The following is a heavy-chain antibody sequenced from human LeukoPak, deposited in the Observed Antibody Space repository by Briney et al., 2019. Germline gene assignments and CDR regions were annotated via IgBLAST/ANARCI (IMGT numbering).Heavy chain of an antibody. Sequence: GGSLRLSCAASGFTFSSYALSWVRQAPGKGLAWVSTISGGSGSTYCADSVKGRFTISRDNSKNTLYLQMNSLRDEDTAVYYCARDLLGAYYDSSGSRLDYWGQGTLVTVSS. J-gene: IGHJ4*02. CDR3: ARDLLGAYYDSSGSRLDY. CDR2: ISGGSGST. V-gene: IGHV3-23*01. CDR1: GFTFSSYA. D-gene: IGHD3-22*01.